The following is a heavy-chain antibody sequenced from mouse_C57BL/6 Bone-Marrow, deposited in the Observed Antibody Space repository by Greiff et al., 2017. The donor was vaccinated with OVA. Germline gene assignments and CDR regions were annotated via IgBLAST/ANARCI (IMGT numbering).Heavy chain of an antibody. CDR3: ARDDYDGVDY. CDR2: ISSGSSTI. V-gene: IGHV5-17*01. Sequence: DVMLVESGGGLVKPGGSLKLSCAASGFTFSDYGMHWVRQAPEKGLEWVAYISSGSSTIYYADTVKGRFTLSRDNAKNTLFLQRTRLRAKDTAMYYCARDDYDGVDYWGQGTSVTVSS. CDR1: GFTFSDYG. J-gene: IGHJ4*01. D-gene: IGHD2-4*01.